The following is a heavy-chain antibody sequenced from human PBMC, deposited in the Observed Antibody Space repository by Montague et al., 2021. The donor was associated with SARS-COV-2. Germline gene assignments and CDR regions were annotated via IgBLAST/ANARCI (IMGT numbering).Heavy chain of an antibody. D-gene: IGHD4-11*01. CDR2: IYYSGNT. J-gene: IGHJ6*03. Sequence: SETLSLTCTVSGGSISSSSYYWGWIRQPPGKGLEWIGSIYYSGNTYYNPSLKSRVTISVDTSKNQFSLKLSSVTAADTAVYYCARQDPYSKQKFYYYYYYMDVWGKGTTVTVSS. V-gene: IGHV4-39*01. CDR3: ARQDPYSKQKFYYYYYYMDV. CDR1: GGSISSSSYY.